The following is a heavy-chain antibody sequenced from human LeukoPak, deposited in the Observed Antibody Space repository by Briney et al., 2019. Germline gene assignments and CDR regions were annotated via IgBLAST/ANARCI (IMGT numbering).Heavy chain of an antibody. CDR1: GDSISGQY. CDR3: ARVASGYSYGYPHHYYYYMDV. V-gene: IGHV4-59*11. J-gene: IGHJ6*03. Sequence: PSETLSLTCTVSGDSISGQYWGWIRQPPGKGLEWIGSVYYSGSAYYNASLKSRVSILVDKSKSQFSLRLSTVTGADTAVYYCARVASGYSYGYPHHYYYYMDVWGKGTTVTVSS. CDR2: VYYSGSA. D-gene: IGHD5-18*01.